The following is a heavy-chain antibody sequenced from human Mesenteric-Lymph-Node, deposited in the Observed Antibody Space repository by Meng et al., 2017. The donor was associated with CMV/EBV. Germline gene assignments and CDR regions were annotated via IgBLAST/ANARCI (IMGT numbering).Heavy chain of an antibody. J-gene: IGHJ6*02. CDR3: VKNIEWRALVLGAFGMDV. V-gene: IGHV3-9*01. Sequence: SLKISCAASGFTFGDDDMHWVRQVPWKGLEWVSGISWNRGTIGYADSVRGRFTISRDNAKNSLSLQMNSLIPEDTALYYCVKNIEWRALVLGAFGMDVWGQGTTVTVSS. CDR1: GFTFGDDD. D-gene: IGHD2-8*01. CDR2: ISWNRGTI.